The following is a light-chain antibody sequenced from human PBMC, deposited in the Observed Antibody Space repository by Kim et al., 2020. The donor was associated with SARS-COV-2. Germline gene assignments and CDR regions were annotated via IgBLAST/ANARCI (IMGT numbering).Light chain of an antibody. Sequence: APGKTARITCGGNNIGSKSVHWYQQKPAQAPVLVIYYDSDRPSGIPERFSGSNSGNTATLTISRVEAGDEADYYCQVWDSSSDHVVFGGGTQLTVL. CDR3: QVWDSSSDHVV. CDR2: YDS. CDR1: NIGSKS. V-gene: IGLV3-21*04. J-gene: IGLJ2*01.